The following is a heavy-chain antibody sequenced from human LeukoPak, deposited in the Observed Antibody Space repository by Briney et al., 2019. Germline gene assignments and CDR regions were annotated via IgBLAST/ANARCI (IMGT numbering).Heavy chain of an antibody. D-gene: IGHD4-23*01. V-gene: IGHV3-66*01. CDR2: IYSDGST. CDR1: GFTFSSYS. J-gene: IGHJ4*02. Sequence: GGSLRLSCAASGFTFSSYSMSWVRQAPGKGLEWVSVIYSDGSTYYADSVKGRFTISRDNSKNTLYLQMNSLRAEDTAVYYCARDRFGYGGNSGLWGQGTLVTVSS. CDR3: ARDRFGYGGNSGL.